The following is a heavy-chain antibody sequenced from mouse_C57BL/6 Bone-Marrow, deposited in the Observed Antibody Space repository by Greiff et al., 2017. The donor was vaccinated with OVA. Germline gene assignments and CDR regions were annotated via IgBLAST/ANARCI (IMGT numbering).Heavy chain of an antibody. CDR2: ISSGSSTI. CDR1: GFTFSDYG. CDR3: ARRTTVVAPFAY. Sequence: VQLKESGGGLVKPGGSLKLSCAASGFTFSDYGMHWVRQAPEKGLEWVAYISSGSSTIYYADTVKGRFTISRDNAKNTLFLQMTSLRSEDTAMYYCARRTTVVAPFAYWGQGTLVTVSA. V-gene: IGHV5-17*01. D-gene: IGHD1-1*01. J-gene: IGHJ3*01.